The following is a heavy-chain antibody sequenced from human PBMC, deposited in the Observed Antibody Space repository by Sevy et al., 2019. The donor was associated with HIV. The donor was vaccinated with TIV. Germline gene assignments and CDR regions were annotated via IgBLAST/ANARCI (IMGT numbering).Heavy chain of an antibody. J-gene: IGHJ4*02. CDR3: AHTVTQYSSSSYYFDY. V-gene: IGHV2-5*01. D-gene: IGHD6-6*01. CDR2: IYWNDDK. Sequence: SGPTLVNPTQTLTLTCTFSGFSLSTSGVGVGWIRQPPGKALEWLALIYWNDDKRYSPSLKSRLTITKDNSKNHVVLTMTNMDPVDTTTYYCAHTVTQYSSSSYYFDYWGQGTLVSVSS. CDR1: GFSLSTSGVG.